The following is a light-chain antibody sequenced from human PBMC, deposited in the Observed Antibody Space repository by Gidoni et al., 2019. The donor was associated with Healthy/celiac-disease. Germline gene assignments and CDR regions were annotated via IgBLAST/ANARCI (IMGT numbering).Light chain of an antibody. CDR3: QQRSNWPPLT. V-gene: IGKV3-11*01. CDR2: DAS. J-gene: IGKJ4*01. Sequence: EIVLTHSPATLSLSPGERATLSCRASQRVRSYLAWYQQKPGQAPRLLIYDASNRATGIPARFSGSGSGTDFTLTISSLEPEDFAVYYCQQRSNWPPLTFGGGTKVEIK. CDR1: QRVRSY.